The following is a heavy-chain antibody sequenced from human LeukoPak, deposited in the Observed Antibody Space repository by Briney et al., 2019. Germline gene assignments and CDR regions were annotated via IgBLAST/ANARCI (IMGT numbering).Heavy chain of an antibody. D-gene: IGHD3-3*01. CDR1: GFTFSSYA. J-gene: IGHJ4*02. CDR3: ARGPRITGTDY. CDR2: ISYDGSNK. Sequence: GGSLRLSCAASGFTFSSYAMHWVRQAPGKGLEWVAVISYDGSNKYYADSVTGRFTISRDNSKNTLYLQMNSLRAEDTAVYYCARGPRITGTDYWGQGTLVTVSS. V-gene: IGHV3-30-3*01.